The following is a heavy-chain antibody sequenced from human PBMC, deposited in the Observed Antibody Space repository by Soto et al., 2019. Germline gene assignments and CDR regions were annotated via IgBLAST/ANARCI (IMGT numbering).Heavy chain of an antibody. V-gene: IGHV3-30*18. Sequence: GGSLRLSCAASGFTFSSYGMHWVRQAPGKGLEWVAVISYDGSNKYYADSVKGRFTISRDNSKNTLYLQMNSLRAEDTAVYYCAKEGHSSGVPDYWGQGTLVTVSS. CDR2: ISYDGSNK. D-gene: IGHD6-19*01. CDR3: AKEGHSSGVPDY. J-gene: IGHJ4*02. CDR1: GFTFSSYG.